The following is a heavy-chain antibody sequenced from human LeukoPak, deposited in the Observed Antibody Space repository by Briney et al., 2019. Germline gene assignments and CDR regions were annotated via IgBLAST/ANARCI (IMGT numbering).Heavy chain of an antibody. V-gene: IGHV4-39*07. CDR3: ARVDGDGYNIPDY. CDR2: IKYSGST. Sequence: PSETLSLTCTVSGGSISSSSFYWGWIRQPPGKGLEWIGSIKYSGSTNYNPSLKSRVTISVDTSKNQFSLKLSSVTAEDTAVYYCARVDGDGYNIPDYWGQGTLVTVSS. D-gene: IGHD5-24*01. CDR1: GGSISSSSFY. J-gene: IGHJ4*02.